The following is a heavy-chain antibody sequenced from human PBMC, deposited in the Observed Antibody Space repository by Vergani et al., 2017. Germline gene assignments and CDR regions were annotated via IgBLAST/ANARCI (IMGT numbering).Heavy chain of an antibody. CDR2: INHSGST. J-gene: IGHJ5*02. D-gene: IGHD2-15*01. CDR1: GGSFSGYY. V-gene: IGHV4-34*01. Sequence: QVQLQQWGAGLLKPSETLSLTCAVYGGSFSGYYWSWIRQPPGKGLEWIGEINHSGSTNYNPSLKSRVTISVDTSKNQFSLKLSSVTAADTAVYYCARFVLVPSDCSGGSCLKYNWFDPWGQGTLVTVSS. CDR3: ARFVLVPSDCSGGSCLKYNWFDP.